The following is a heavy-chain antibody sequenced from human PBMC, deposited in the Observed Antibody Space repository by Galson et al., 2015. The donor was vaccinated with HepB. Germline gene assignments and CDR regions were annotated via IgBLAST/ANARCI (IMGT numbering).Heavy chain of an antibody. CDR2: ISSSSSNI. CDR3: ARAYYDSSGYYPDRHHYYYYYGMDV. D-gene: IGHD3-22*01. Sequence: FLRHDCADAGFDYSSYSMHWARQAPREGLAWVPYISSSSSNIYYADSVKGRFTISRDNAKNSMYLQMNSLRAEDTAVYYCARAYYDSSGYYPDRHHYYYYYGMDVWGQGTTVTVSS. V-gene: IGHV3-48*04. CDR1: GFDYSSYS. J-gene: IGHJ6*02.